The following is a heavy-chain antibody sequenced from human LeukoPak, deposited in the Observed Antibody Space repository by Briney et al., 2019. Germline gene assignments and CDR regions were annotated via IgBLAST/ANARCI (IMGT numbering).Heavy chain of an antibody. CDR3: ARDRDCSGGSCYGLPDY. V-gene: IGHV5-51*01. D-gene: IGHD2-15*01. Sequence: GESLKISCKGSGYSFTSYWIGWVRQMPGKGLEWMGIIYPGDSDTRYSPSFQGQVTISADKSISTAYLQWSSLRAEDTAVYYCARDRDCSGGSCYGLPDYWGQGTLVTVSS. J-gene: IGHJ4*02. CDR1: GYSFTSYW. CDR2: IYPGDSDT.